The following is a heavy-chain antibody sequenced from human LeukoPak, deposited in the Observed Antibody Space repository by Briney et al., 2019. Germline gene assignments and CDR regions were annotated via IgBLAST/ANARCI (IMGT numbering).Heavy chain of an antibody. Sequence: QSGGSLRLSCAASGFTFSSYWMSWVRQAPGKGLEWVANIKQDGREKYYVDSVKGRFTISRDNSKNTLYLQMNSLRAEDTAVYYCAKDGSSSWSQFDYWGQGTLVTVSS. CDR3: AKDGSSSWSQFDY. V-gene: IGHV3-7*01. CDR1: GFTFSSYW. D-gene: IGHD6-13*01. CDR2: IKQDGREK. J-gene: IGHJ4*02.